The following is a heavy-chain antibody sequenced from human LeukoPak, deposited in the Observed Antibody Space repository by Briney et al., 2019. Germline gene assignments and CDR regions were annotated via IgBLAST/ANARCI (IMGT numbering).Heavy chain of an antibody. D-gene: IGHD3-10*01. J-gene: IGHJ4*02. CDR1: GITLSNYG. CDR3: AKRGVVIRVFLVGFHKEAYYFDS. Sequence: GGSLRLSCAVAGITLSNYGMSWVRQAPGKGLEWVAGISGSGGGAQYADSVKGRFTISRDNAKNRLYLHMNSLRAEDTAMYFCAKRGVVIRVFLVGFHKEAYYFDSWGQGVLVTVSS. CDR2: ISGSGGGA. V-gene: IGHV3-23*01.